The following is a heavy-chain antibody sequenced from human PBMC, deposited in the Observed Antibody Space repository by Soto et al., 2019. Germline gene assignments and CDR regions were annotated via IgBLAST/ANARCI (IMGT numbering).Heavy chain of an antibody. V-gene: IGHV3-23*01. Sequence: EVQLLESGGGLVQPGGSLRLSCAASGFTFSSYAMSWVRQAPGKGLEWVSAISGSGGSTYYADSVKGRFTISRDNSKNTLYLQMNILRAEDTAVYYCAKVGYSGSYEDYWGQGTLVTVSS. CDR2: ISGSGGST. CDR1: GFTFSSYA. D-gene: IGHD1-26*01. J-gene: IGHJ4*02. CDR3: AKVGYSGSYEDY.